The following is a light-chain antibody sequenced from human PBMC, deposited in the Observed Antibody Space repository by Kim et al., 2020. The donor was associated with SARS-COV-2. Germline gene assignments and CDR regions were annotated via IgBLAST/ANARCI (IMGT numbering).Light chain of an antibody. CDR3: SSYTSSSTRV. Sequence: GQSITLSCTGTSSDVGVYNYVSWYQQHPGKAPKLMIYDVSNRPSGVSNRFSGSKSGNTASLTISGLQAEDEADYYCSSYTSSSTRVFGGGTKLTVL. V-gene: IGLV2-14*03. J-gene: IGLJ3*02. CDR1: SSDVGVYNY. CDR2: DVS.